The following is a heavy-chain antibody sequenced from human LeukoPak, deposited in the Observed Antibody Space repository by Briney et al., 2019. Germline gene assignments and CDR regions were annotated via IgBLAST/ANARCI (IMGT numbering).Heavy chain of an antibody. D-gene: IGHD3-3*01. V-gene: IGHV4-39*01. CDR1: GGSLSSGSYY. CDR3: ARNGADYDFWSGYYRGYYFDY. J-gene: IGHJ4*02. CDR2: IYYSGST. Sequence: SETLSLTCTVSGGSLSSGSYYWGWIRQPPGKGLEWIGSIYYSGSTYYNPSLKSRVTISVDTSKNQFSLKLSSVTAADTAVYYCARNGADYDFWSGYYRGYYFDYWGQGTLVTVSS.